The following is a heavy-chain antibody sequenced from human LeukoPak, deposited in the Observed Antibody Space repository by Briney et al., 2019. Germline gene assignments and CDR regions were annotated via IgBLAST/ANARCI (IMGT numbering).Heavy chain of an antibody. CDR1: GGSISSYY. CDR3: AREVIAARPTNRDVTGFDP. V-gene: IGHV4-59*12. D-gene: IGHD6-6*01. J-gene: IGHJ5*02. CDR2: IYHSGST. Sequence: SETLSLTCTVSGGSISSYYWSWIRQPPGKGLEWIGYIYHSGSTYYNPSLKSRVTISVDRSKNQFSLKLSSVTAADTAVYYCAREVIAARPTNRDVTGFDPWGQGTLVTVSS.